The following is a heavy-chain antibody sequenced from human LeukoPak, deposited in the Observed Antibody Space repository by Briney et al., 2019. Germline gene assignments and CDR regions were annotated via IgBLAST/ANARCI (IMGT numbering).Heavy chain of an antibody. D-gene: IGHD4-17*01. V-gene: IGHV4-59*01. CDR1: GVSISSDH. CDR2: ISYSGST. J-gene: IGHJ5*02. Sequence: SETLSLTCTGPGVSISSDHWTWIRQAPGKGLEWIARISYSGSTNYNPSLNSRVTISLDSTTNHFSLRLSSVTPADTAAYYCASLPIDSSTVTFAWFDPWGQGTLVTVSS. CDR3: ASLPIDSSTVTFAWFDP.